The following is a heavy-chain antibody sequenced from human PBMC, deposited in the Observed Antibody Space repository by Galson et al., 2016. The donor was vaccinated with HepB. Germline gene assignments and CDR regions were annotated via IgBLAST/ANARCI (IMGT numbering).Heavy chain of an antibody. CDR3: TRAGQTNSWYGRRFDD. CDR2: IRRKADGGTT. CDR1: GFTFGDYA. V-gene: IGHV3-49*03. J-gene: IGHJ4*02. D-gene: IGHD6-13*01. Sequence: SLRLSCAASGFTFGDYAMNWFRQAPGKGLEWVGFIRRKADGGTTECAASVKGRFTISRDDSKSIAYLQMNSLKSPDTAVYYCTRAGQTNSWYGRRFDDWGQGTMVTVSS.